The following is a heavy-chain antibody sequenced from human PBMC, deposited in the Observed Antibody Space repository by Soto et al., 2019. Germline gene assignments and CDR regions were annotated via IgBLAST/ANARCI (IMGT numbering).Heavy chain of an antibody. D-gene: IGHD1-1*01. CDR3: ARGPDNEGYFDY. CDR1: GGTFSNYA. CDR2: IILPFGTP. V-gene: IGHV1-69*12. Sequence: QVRLVQSEAEVKKPGSSVKVSCKASGGTFSNYAITWVRQAPGQGLEWMGVIILPFGTPNYAQTFQGRATITADESMSTAYMGLSGLRSEGTAVYYCARGPDNEGYFDYWGRGTLVTVSS. J-gene: IGHJ4*02.